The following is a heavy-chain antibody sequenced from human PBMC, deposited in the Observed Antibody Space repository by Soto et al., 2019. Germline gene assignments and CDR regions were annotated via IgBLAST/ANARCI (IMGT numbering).Heavy chain of an antibody. J-gene: IGHJ4*02. V-gene: IGHV4-39*01. CDR2: IYYSGST. CDR3: ARSSPDRIIDY. D-gene: IGHD6-6*01. Sequence: PSETLSLTCAVPGGSISSSSYYWGWIRQPPGKGLEWIGSIYYSGSTYYNPSLKSRVTISVDTSKNQFSLKLSSVTAADTAVYYCARSSPDRIIDYWGQGTLVTVSS. CDR1: GGSISSSSYY.